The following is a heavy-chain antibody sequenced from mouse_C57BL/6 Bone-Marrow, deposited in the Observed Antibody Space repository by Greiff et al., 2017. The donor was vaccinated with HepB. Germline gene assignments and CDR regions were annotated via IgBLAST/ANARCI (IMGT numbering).Heavy chain of an antibody. J-gene: IGHJ2*01. D-gene: IGHD1-1*01. CDR2: IYPGSGST. CDR3: ARGVTTVVAFDY. Sequence: QVQLQQPGAELVKPGASVKMSCKASGYTFTSYWITWVKQGPGQGLEWIGDIYPGSGSTNYNEKFKSKATLTVDTSSSTAYMQLSSLTSEDSAVYYCARGVTTVVAFDYWGQGTTLTVSS. CDR1: GYTFTSYW. V-gene: IGHV1-55*01.